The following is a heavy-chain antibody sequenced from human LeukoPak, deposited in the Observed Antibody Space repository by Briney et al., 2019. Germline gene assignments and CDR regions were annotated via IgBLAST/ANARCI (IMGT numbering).Heavy chain of an antibody. CDR3: ARRAVPSSSYASVYYYYMDV. D-gene: IGHD6-13*01. J-gene: IGHJ6*03. CDR1: GYTFTGYY. Sequence: GASVKVSCKASGYTFTGYYMHWVRQAPGQGLEWMGWINPNSGGTNYVQKFQGRVTMTRDTSISTAYMELSRLRSDDTAVYYYARRAVPSSSYASVYYYYMDVWGKGTTVTVSS. CDR2: INPNSGGT. V-gene: IGHV1-2*02.